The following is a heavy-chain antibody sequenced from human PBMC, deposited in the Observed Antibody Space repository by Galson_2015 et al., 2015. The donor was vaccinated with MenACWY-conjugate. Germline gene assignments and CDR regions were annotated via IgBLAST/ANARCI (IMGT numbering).Heavy chain of an antibody. CDR3: AISPSYYVCRGSFDS. D-gene: IGHD3-22*01. CDR2: IISSSSTT. CDR1: GITFSSYS. Sequence: SLRLSCAASGITFSSYSMNWVRQAPGKGLEWVSDIISSSSTTYYADSVKGRFTISRDNAKNSLYLQMNSLIAEDSAVYYCAISPSYYVCRGSFDSWGQGTLVPVS. J-gene: IGHJ4*02. V-gene: IGHV3-48*04.